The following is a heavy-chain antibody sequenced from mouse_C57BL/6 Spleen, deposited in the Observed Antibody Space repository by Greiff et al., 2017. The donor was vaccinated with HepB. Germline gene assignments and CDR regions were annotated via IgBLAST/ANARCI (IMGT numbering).Heavy chain of an antibody. V-gene: IGHV1-59*01. CDR3: ARSRGSSPDY. D-gene: IGHD1-1*01. J-gene: IGHJ2*01. Sequence: QVQLQQPGAELVRPGTSVKLSCKASGYTFTSYWMHWVKQRPGQGLEWIGVIDPSDSYTNYNQKFKGKATLTVDTSSSTAYMQLSSLTSEDSAVYYCARSRGSSPDYWGQGTTLTVSS. CDR2: IDPSDSYT. CDR1: GYTFTSYW.